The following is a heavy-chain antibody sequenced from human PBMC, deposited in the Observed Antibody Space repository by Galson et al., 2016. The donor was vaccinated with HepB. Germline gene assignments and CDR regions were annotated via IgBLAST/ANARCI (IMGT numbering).Heavy chain of an antibody. CDR3: VRGGRVQPTVDDYYYYHGMGV. V-gene: IGHV3-11*03. D-gene: IGHD4-11*01. CDR1: GFTFSSYY. CDR2: IRSGSSYT. Sequence: SLRLSCAASGFTFSSYYMNWVRQAPGKGLEWVSNIRSGSSYTDYADSVKGRFTISRDNARNSLYLKMNSLRVEDTAVYYCVRGGRVQPTVDDYYYYHGMGVWGQGTTVSVSS. J-gene: IGHJ6*02.